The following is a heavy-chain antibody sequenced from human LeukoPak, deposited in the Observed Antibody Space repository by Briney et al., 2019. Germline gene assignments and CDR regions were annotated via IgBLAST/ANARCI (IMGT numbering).Heavy chain of an antibody. V-gene: IGHV3-7*01. D-gene: IGHD6-6*01. CDR3: ARETLAARRGEIDY. CDR2: IKQDGSEK. Sequence: PGGSLRLSCAASGFTFRKYWMNWVRQAPGKGLEWVANIKQDGSEKYYVDSVKGRFTVSRDNAKSSLYLQMNSLRAEDTAVYYCARETLAARRGEIDYWGQGTLVTVSS. J-gene: IGHJ4*02. CDR1: GFTFRKYW.